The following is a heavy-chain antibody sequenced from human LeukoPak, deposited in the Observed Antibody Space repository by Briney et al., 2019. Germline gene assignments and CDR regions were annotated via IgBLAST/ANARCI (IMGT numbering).Heavy chain of an antibody. V-gene: IGHV4-34*01. J-gene: IGHJ6*04. CDR3: ARVAMITFGGYYYYYGMDV. CDR2: INHSGST. CDR1: GGSFSGYY. Sequence: PEPLSLTCAVYGGSFSGYYWSWIRQPQGKGMEWIGEINHSGSTNYNPSLKGQVTISVDTTQNQFSLKLSSVTAADTAVYYFARVAMITFGGYYYYYGMDVWGKGTTVTVSS. D-gene: IGHD3-16*01.